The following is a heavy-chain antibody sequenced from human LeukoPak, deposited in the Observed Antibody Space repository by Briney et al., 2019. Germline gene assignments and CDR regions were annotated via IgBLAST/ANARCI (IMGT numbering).Heavy chain of an antibody. Sequence: GGSLRLSCAASGFTFSTYAMSWVRQAPGRELEWVSAISGSGGSTYYADSVKGRFTISRDNSKNTLYLQMNSLRAEDTAVYYCARDHRVIDIDFWSGYYYKAFDYWGQGTLVTVSS. J-gene: IGHJ4*02. CDR1: GFTFSTYA. CDR2: ISGSGGST. V-gene: IGHV3-23*01. CDR3: ARDHRVIDIDFWSGYYYKAFDY. D-gene: IGHD3-3*01.